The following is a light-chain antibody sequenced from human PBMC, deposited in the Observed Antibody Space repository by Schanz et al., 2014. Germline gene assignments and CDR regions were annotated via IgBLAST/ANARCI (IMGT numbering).Light chain of an antibody. V-gene: IGLV1-44*01. Sequence: SVLTQPPSASGTPGQRVTISCSGSSSNIGSETVHWYQQLPGTAPKLLMYNNNQRPSGVPDRLSGSKSGTSASLAISDLQSEDEADYYCAAWDDSLNAYVFGTGTKLTVL. CDR2: NNN. CDR1: SSNIGSET. J-gene: IGLJ1*01. CDR3: AAWDDSLNAYV.